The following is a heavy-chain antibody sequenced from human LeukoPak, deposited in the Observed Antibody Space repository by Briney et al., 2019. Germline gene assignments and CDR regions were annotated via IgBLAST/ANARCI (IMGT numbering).Heavy chain of an antibody. CDR1: GYTFTSYD. Sequence: ASVKVSCKASGYTFTSYDINWVRQATGQGLEWMGWMNPNSGNTGYAQKFQGRVTMTSNTAISTAYMELSSLRSEDTAVYYCARRGTYYDFWSGYLGSYYYMDVWGKGTTVTVSS. CDR3: ARRGTYYDFWSGYLGSYYYMDV. CDR2: MNPNSGNT. J-gene: IGHJ6*03. V-gene: IGHV1-8*01. D-gene: IGHD3-3*01.